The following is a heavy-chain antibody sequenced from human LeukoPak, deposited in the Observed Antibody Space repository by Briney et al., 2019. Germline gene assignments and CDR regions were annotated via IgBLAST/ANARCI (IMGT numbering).Heavy chain of an antibody. J-gene: IGHJ6*03. Sequence: GGSLRLSCTASGFPFSDYAMNWVRQAPGEGLEWVAGISDSGRITYSADSVKGRFTISRDDSKNTLYLHMNSLRVDDTGIYYCGRGSRETTMFYYCYMDVWGKGTTVIVSS. CDR1: GFPFSDYA. D-gene: IGHD3-10*01. V-gene: IGHV3-23*01. CDR2: ISDSGRIT. CDR3: GRGSRETTMFYYCYMDV.